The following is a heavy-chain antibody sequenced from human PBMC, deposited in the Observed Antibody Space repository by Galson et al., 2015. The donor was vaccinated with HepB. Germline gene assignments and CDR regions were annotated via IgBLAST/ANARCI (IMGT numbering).Heavy chain of an antibody. V-gene: IGHV3-30-3*01. CDR1: GFTFSSYA. D-gene: IGHD1-26*01. J-gene: IGHJ4*02. CDR3: ARDVGGSYYLYYFDY. CDR2: ISYDGSNK. Sequence: SLRLSCAASGFTFSSYAMHWVRQAPGKGLEWVAVISYDGSNKYYADSVKGRFTISRDNSKNTLYLQMNSLRAEDTAVYYRARDVGGSYYLYYFDYWGQGTLVTVSS.